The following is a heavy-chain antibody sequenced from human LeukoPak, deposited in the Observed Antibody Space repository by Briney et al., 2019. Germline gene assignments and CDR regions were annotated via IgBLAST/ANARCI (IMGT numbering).Heavy chain of an antibody. CDR3: AKERGVFEPNFDY. D-gene: IGHD1-14*01. CDR1: GFTFSSYA. J-gene: IGHJ4*02. V-gene: IGHV3-30-3*01. Sequence: PGRSLRLSCAASGFTFSSYAMHWVRQAPGKGLEWVAVISYDGSNKYYADSVKGRFTISRDNSKNTLYLQMNSLRAEDTAVYYCAKERGVFEPNFDYWGQGTLVTVSS. CDR2: ISYDGSNK.